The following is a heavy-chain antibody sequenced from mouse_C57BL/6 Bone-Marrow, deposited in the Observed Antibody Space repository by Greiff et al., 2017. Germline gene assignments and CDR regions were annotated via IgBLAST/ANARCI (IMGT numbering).Heavy chain of an antibody. V-gene: IGHV1-59*01. CDR2: IDPSDSYT. D-gene: IGHD1-1*01. J-gene: IGHJ2*01. CDR3: ANEYGIDY. CDR1: GYTFTSYW. Sequence: VQLQQPGAELVRPGTSVKLSCKASGYTFTSYWMHWVKQRPGQGLEWIGVIDPSDSYTNYNQKFKGKATLTVDTSSSTACMQLSSLTSEDSAVYYCANEYGIDYWGQGTTLTVSS.